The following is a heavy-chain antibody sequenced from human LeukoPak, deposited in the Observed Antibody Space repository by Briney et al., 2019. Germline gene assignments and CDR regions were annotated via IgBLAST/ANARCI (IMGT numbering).Heavy chain of an antibody. V-gene: IGHV3-30*18. CDR2: ISYDGSNK. D-gene: IGHD2-21*01. CDR1: GFTFSSYG. Sequence: GGSLRLSCTASGFTFSSYGMHWVRQAPGKGLEWVAVISYDGSNKDYADSVKGRFTISRDDSKNTLYLQMNSLRVEDTAVYYCAKDFRIGYSAHFDYWGQGALVTVSS. J-gene: IGHJ4*02. CDR3: AKDFRIGYSAHFDY.